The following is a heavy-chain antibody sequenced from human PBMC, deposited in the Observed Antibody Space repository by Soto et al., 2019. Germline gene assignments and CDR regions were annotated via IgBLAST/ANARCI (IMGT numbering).Heavy chain of an antibody. CDR3: ASKFGELLADAFDI. CDR1: GGSISSGDYY. V-gene: IGHV4-30-4*01. J-gene: IGHJ3*02. CDR2: IYYSGST. D-gene: IGHD3-10*01. Sequence: PSETLSLTCTVSGGSISSGDYYWSWIRQPPGKGLEWIGYIYYSGSTYYNPSLKSRVTISIDKSNNQFSLKLSSVTAADTAVYYCASKFGELLADAFDIWGQGTMVTVSS.